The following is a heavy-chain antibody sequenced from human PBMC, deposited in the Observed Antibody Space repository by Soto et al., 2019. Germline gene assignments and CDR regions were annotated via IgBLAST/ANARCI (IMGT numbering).Heavy chain of an antibody. V-gene: IGHV4-39*01. D-gene: IGHD3-22*01. J-gene: IGHJ4*02. CDR1: GGSISSSSYY. CDR2: IYYSGST. Sequence: QLQLQESGPGLVKPSETLSLTCTVSGGSISSSSYYWGWIRQPPGKGLEWIGSIYYSGSTYYNPSLKSRVPISVDTSKNQFSLKLSSVTAADTAVYYCASYDSSGWSRYYFDYWGQGTLVTVSS. CDR3: ASYDSSGWSRYYFDY.